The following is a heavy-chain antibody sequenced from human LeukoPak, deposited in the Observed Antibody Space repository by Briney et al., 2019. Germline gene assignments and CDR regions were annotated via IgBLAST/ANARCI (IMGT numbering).Heavy chain of an antibody. D-gene: IGHD3-22*01. Sequence: PSETLSLTCTVSGGSISSYYRSWIRQPPGKGLEWIGYIYYSGSTNYNPSLKSRVTISVDTSKNQFSLKLSSVTAADTAVYYCAREGSSGYYDYWGQGTLVTVSS. J-gene: IGHJ4*02. CDR1: GGSISSYY. V-gene: IGHV4-59*01. CDR2: IYYSGST. CDR3: AREGSSGYYDY.